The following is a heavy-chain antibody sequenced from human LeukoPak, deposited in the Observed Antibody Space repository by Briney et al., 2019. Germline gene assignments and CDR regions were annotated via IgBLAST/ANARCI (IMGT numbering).Heavy chain of an antibody. CDR2: IYSGGST. D-gene: IGHD4-23*01. Sequence: GGSLRLSCAASGFTVSSNYMSWVRQAPGKGLEWVSVIYSGGSTYYADSVKGRFTISRDNSNNTLYLQMNSLRAEDTAVYYCARHDYHSNSDAFDVWGQGTMVTVSS. CDR3: ARHDYHSNSDAFDV. V-gene: IGHV3-66*04. J-gene: IGHJ3*01. CDR1: GFTVSSNY.